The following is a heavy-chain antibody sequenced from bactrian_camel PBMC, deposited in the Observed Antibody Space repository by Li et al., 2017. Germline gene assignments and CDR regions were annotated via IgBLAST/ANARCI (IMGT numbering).Heavy chain of an antibody. Sequence: HVQLVEPGGGSVQAGGSLRLSCAASGYAVAVAWIRQAPGKGLELVSSITWSGDNTNIADSVKGRFTISRDNAKNTVYLQMNSLKPEDTAMYYCAAGAGNCYAGRLLRPNAFGYKGQGTQVTVS. CDR2: ITWSGDNT. CDR1: GYAVA. V-gene: IGHV3S60*01. J-gene: IGHJ6*01. CDR3: AAGAGNCYAGRLLRPNAFGY. D-gene: IGHD6*01.